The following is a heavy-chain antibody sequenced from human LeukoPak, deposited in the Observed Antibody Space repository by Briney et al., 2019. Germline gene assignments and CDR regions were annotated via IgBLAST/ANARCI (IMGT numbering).Heavy chain of an antibody. Sequence: SETLSLTCAVSGGSISSNSYYWGWIRQPPGKGQEWIGSIYYSGSTYYNPSLKSRVTISVDTSKNQFSLKVDSVTAADTAVYYCARSLASNSWFAPWGQGTLVTVSS. J-gene: IGHJ5*02. CDR2: IYYSGST. V-gene: IGHV4-39*07. CDR3: ARSLASNSWFAP. CDR1: GGSISSNSYY.